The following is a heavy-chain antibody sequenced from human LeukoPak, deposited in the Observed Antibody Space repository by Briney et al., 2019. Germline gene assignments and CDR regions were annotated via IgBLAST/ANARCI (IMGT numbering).Heavy chain of an antibody. D-gene: IGHD4-11*01. V-gene: IGHV3-21*01. CDR3: AREPNHLTTLQGVTRGRGAFDI. J-gene: IGHJ3*02. CDR2: ISSSSSYI. CDR1: GFTFSSYS. Sequence: PGGSLRLACAASGFTFSSYSMNWVRQAPGKGLEWVSSISSSSSYIYYADSVKGRFTISRDNAKNSLYLQMNSLRAEDTAVYYCAREPNHLTTLQGVTRGRGAFDIWGQGTMVTVSS.